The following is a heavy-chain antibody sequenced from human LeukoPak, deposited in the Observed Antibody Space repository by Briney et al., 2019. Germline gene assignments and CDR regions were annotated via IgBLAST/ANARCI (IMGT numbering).Heavy chain of an antibody. D-gene: IGHD1-1*01. V-gene: IGHV3-7*01. CDR3: ARSPRYNWNDVSAFDI. CDR1: GFTFSSYW. J-gene: IGHJ3*02. Sequence: GGSLRLSCAASGFTFSSYWMSWVRQAPGKGLEWVANIKQDGSEKYYVDSVKGRLTISRNNDKNSLYLQMNSLRAEDTAVYYCARSPRYNWNDVSAFDIWGQGTMVTVSS. CDR2: IKQDGSEK.